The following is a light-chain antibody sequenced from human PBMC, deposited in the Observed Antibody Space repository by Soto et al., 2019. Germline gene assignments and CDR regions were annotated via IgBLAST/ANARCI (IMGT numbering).Light chain of an antibody. CDR1: KSLLHSNGNNY. J-gene: IGKJ1*01. V-gene: IGKV2-28*01. CDR3: MQSINGRT. CDR2: LAS. Sequence: DVVMTQSPLSLPVTPGEPASISCRSSKSLLHSNGNNYLDWYLQKPGQTPQLLIYLASNRAPGVPDRFGGSVSGTDFTLNISRVEAEDVGVYYCMQSINGRTFGPETKVEIK.